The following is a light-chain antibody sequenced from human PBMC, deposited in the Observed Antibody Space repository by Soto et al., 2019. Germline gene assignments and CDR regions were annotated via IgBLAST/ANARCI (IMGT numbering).Light chain of an antibody. CDR1: SSDVGGYNY. CDR3: SSYAGSNTWV. CDR2: EVS. J-gene: IGLJ3*02. Sequence: QSALTQPPSASGSPGQSVTISCTGTSSDVGGYNYVSWYQQHPGKAPKLMIYEVSKRPSGVTDRFSGSKSGNPASLTVSGLQAEDEADYYCSSYAGSNTWVFGGGTQLTVL. V-gene: IGLV2-8*01.